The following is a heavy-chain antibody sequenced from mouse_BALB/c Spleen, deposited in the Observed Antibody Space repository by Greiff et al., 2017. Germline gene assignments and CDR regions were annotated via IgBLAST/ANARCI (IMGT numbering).Heavy chain of an antibody. CDR1: GYTFTSYW. J-gene: IGHJ2*01. CDR3: ARGLGGSSFFFDY. Sequence: QVQLQQSGAELARPGASVKLSCKASGYTFTSYWMQWVKQRPGQGLEWIGAIYPGDGDTRYTQKFKGKATLTADKSSSTAYMQLSSLASEDSAVYYCARGLGGSSFFFDYWGQGTTLTVSS. CDR2: IYPGDGDT. V-gene: IGHV1-87*01. D-gene: IGHD1-1*01.